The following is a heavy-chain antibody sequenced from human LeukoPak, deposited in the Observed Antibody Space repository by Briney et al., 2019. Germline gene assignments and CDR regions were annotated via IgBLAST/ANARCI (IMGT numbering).Heavy chain of an antibody. D-gene: IGHD3-22*01. CDR3: ARVKSVIAMIVGGDYFDY. Sequence: ASVKVSCKASGYTFTSYGISWVRQAPGQGLEWMGWISAYNGNTNYAQKLQGRVTMTTDTSTSTAYMELRSLRSDDTAVYYCARVKSVIAMIVGGDYFDYWGQGTLVTVSS. V-gene: IGHV1-18*01. J-gene: IGHJ4*02. CDR1: GYTFTSYG. CDR2: ISAYNGNT.